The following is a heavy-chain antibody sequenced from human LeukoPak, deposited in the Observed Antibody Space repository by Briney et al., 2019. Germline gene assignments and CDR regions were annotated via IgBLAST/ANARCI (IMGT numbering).Heavy chain of an antibody. Sequence: NPSETLSLTCAVSGGSISSNSYYWGWIRQPPGKGLEWIGSIYYSGSTYYNPSLKSRVTISVDTSKNQFSLKLSSVTAADTAVYYCARVGTSGYFDWFPGSYYYYYYMDVWGKGTTVTVSS. CDR2: IYYSGST. V-gene: IGHV4-39*01. CDR3: ARVGTSGYFDWFPGSYYYYYYMDV. CDR1: GGSISSNSYY. D-gene: IGHD3-9*01. J-gene: IGHJ6*03.